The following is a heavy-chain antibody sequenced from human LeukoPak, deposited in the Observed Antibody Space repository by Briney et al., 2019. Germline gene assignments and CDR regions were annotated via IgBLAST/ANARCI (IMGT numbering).Heavy chain of an antibody. CDR1: GFTFRSYA. CDR3: AKRGTTMETEGFAY. D-gene: IGHD5-18*01. Sequence: PGGSLRLSCAASGFTFRSYAMSWVRQAPGKGLEWVSAVRGRGGSTYYADCVKGRFTISRDNSKNTLYLQLNRLRAEDTAVYYCAKRGTTMETEGFAYWGQGHLVTVSS. V-gene: IGHV3-23*01. CDR2: VRGRGGST. J-gene: IGHJ4*02.